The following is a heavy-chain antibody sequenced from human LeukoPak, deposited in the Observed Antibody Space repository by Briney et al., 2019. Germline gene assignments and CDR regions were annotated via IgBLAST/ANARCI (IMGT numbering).Heavy chain of an antibody. Sequence: SETLSLTCTVSGGSISSYYWSWIRRPAGKGLEWIGRIYTSGSTNYNPSLQSRVTMSVDTSKNQFSLRLTSVTAADTAVYYCARQTGSGLFILPGGQGTLVTVSS. J-gene: IGHJ4*02. CDR3: ARQTGSGLFILP. CDR1: GGSISSYY. D-gene: IGHD3/OR15-3a*01. CDR2: IYTSGST. V-gene: IGHV4-4*07.